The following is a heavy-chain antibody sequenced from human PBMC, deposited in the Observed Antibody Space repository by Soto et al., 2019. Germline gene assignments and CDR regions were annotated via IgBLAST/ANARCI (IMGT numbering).Heavy chain of an antibody. CDR1: GFTFSGSA. J-gene: IGHJ6*02. CDR3: TRTVVTRLYYYGMDV. Sequence: GGSLRLSCAASGFTFSGSAMHWVRQASGKGLEWVGRIRSKANSYATAYAASVKGRFTISRDDSKNTAYLQMNSLKTEDTAVYYCTRTVVTRLYYYGMDVWGQGTTVTVSS. D-gene: IGHD2-21*02. CDR2: IRSKANSYAT. V-gene: IGHV3-73*01.